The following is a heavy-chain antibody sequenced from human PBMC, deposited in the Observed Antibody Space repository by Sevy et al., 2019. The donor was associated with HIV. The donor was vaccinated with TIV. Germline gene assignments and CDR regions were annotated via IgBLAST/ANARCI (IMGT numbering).Heavy chain of an antibody. Sequence: GGYLRLSCAASGLNFDDYGMSWVRQAPGKGLEWVSAINWNGVGTSYADSVKGRFTISRDNAKSSLYVQMNSLRAEDTALYYCARERSGGGDCYYFDYWGQGTLVTVSS. V-gene: IGHV3-20*04. CDR1: GLNFDDYG. CDR3: ARERSGGGDCYYFDY. J-gene: IGHJ4*02. D-gene: IGHD2-21*02. CDR2: INWNGVGT.